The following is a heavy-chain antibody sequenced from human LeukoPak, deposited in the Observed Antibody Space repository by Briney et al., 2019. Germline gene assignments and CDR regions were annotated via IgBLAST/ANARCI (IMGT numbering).Heavy chain of an antibody. CDR2: ISYDGSNK. CDR1: GFTFSSYG. CDR3: ARAGRQWVVWYFDY. Sequence: GGSLRLSCAASGFTFSSYGMHWVRQALGKGLEWVAVISYDGSNKYADSVKGRFTISRDNSKNTLYLQMNSLRAEDMAVYYCARAGRQWVVWYFDYWGQGTLVSVSS. J-gene: IGHJ4*02. D-gene: IGHD6-19*01. V-gene: IGHV3-30*03.